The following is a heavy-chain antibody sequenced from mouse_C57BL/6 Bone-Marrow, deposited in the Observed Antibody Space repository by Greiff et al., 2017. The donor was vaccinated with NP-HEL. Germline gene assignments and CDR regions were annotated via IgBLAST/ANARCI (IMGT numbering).Heavy chain of an antibody. CDR1: GFTFSDYG. CDR2: ISSGSSTI. Sequence: EVQLVESGGGLVKPGGSLKLSCAASGFTFSDYGMHWVRQAPEKGLVWVAYISSGSSTIYYADTVKGRFTISRDNAKNTLFLQMTSLRSEDTAMYYCAKNYDYDWGQGTSVTVSS. J-gene: IGHJ4*01. CDR3: AKNYDYD. V-gene: IGHV5-17*01. D-gene: IGHD2-4*01.